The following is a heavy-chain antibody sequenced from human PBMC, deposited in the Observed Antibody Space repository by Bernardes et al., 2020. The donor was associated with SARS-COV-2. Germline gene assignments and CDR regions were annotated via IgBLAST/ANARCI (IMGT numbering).Heavy chain of an antibody. V-gene: IGHV3-74*01. Sequence: GGSLRLSCVASGFTLSNYWMHWVRQAPGKGLVWVSRINSDGSTTTYADSVKGRFTISRDNAKNTLYLQMNSLRAEDTAVYFCVRGPSDGHGRFEYWGQGTLGTVSS. CDR3: VRGPSDGHGRFEY. CDR1: GFTLSNYW. CDR2: INSDGSTT. J-gene: IGHJ4*02.